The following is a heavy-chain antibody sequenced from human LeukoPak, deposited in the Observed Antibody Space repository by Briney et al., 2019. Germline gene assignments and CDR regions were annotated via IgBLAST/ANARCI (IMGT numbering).Heavy chain of an antibody. J-gene: IGHJ4*02. Sequence: ASVKVSCKASGYAFTSYGISWVRQAPGQGLEWMGWISAYNGNTNYAQRLQGRVTMTTDTSTSTAYMELRSLRSDDTAVYYCARNVVEMEPFDYWGQGTLVTVSS. CDR2: ISAYNGNT. V-gene: IGHV1-18*01. CDR3: ARNVVEMEPFDY. D-gene: IGHD5-24*01. CDR1: GYAFTSYG.